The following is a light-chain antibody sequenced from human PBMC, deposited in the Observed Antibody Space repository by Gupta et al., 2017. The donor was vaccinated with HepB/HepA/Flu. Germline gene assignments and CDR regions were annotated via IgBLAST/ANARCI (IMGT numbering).Light chain of an antibody. Sequence: EIVLTQSPGTLSLSPGERATLSCRASQSVSSSYLAWYQQKPGQAPRLLIYGASSRATGIPDRFSGSGFGTDFTLTISRLEPEDFVVYYCQQDGSSPFTFGHGTKVDIK. V-gene: IGKV3-20*01. CDR2: GAS. CDR3: QQDGSSPFT. CDR1: QSVSSSY. J-gene: IGKJ3*01.